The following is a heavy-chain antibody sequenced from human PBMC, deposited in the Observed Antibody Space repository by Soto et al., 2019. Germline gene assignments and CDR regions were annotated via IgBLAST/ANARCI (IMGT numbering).Heavy chain of an antibody. V-gene: IGHV4-34*01. D-gene: IGHD6-13*01. CDR1: GGSISGHY. CDR2: INHSGTT. CDR3: ASGNIAAALVY. Sequence: QVQLQQWGAGLLKPSETLSLTCAVYGGSISGHYWNWIRQPPGKGLEWIGEINHSGTTNYNPSLKGGVTISVDTSNSQFCLNRGYVTAANTAVYYCASGNIAAALVYWGQGTLVTVSS. J-gene: IGHJ4*02.